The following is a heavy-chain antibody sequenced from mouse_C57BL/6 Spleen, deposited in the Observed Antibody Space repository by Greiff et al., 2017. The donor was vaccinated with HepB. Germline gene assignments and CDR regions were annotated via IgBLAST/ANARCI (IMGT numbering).Heavy chain of an antibody. V-gene: IGHV5-16*01. Sequence: EVMLVESEGGLVQPGSSMKLSCTASGFTFSDYYMAWVRQVPEKGLEWVANINYDGSSTYYLDSLKSRFIISRDNAKNILYLQMSSLKSEDTATYYFARDLYAMDYWGQGTSVTVSS. CDR2: INYDGSST. CDR1: GFTFSDYY. J-gene: IGHJ4*01. CDR3: ARDLYAMDY.